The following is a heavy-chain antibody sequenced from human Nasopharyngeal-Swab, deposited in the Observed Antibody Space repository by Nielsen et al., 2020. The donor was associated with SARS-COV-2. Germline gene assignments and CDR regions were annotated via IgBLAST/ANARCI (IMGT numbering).Heavy chain of an antibody. V-gene: IGHV3-21*01. J-gene: IGHJ6*02. D-gene: IGHD3-3*01. CDR1: GFTFNNYN. CDR3: ARDGLDYDFWSAYFMDV. CDR2: ISSSSSYI. Sequence: GRSLRLSWAASGFTFNNYNFNWVRQAPGKWLEWVSSISSSSSYIYYADSVKGRFTISRDNAKNSLYLQMNSLRAEDTAVYYCARDGLDYDFWSAYFMDVWGQGTTVTVSS.